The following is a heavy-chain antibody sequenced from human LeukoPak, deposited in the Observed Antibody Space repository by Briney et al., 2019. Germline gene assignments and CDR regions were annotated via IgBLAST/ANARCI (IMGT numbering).Heavy chain of an antibody. CDR2: ISAYNGNT. CDR1: GYTFTGYY. V-gene: IGHV1-18*04. Sequence: ASVKVSCKASGYTFTGYYMHWARQAPGQGLEWMGWISAYNGNTNYAQKLQGRVTMTTDTSTSTAYMELRSLRSDDTAVYYCARAGTWIQLWSNYDAFDIWGQGTMVTVSS. CDR3: ARAGTWIQLWSNYDAFDI. J-gene: IGHJ3*02. D-gene: IGHD5-18*01.